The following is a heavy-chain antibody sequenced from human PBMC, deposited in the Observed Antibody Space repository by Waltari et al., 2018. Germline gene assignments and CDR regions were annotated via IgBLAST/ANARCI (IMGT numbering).Heavy chain of an antibody. CDR3: TRVSAAFYILFY. J-gene: IGHJ4*02. Sequence: QVQLVQPGAEVKKPGASVKVYCKASGYRLPDFDFTWVRKAPGQGLEWLGWMSPSSGSRGYAQKFQGRVTMTTNTSISTAYMELSSLRSEDTAVYYCTRVSAAFYILFYWGQGTLVTVSS. CDR2: MSPSSGSR. D-gene: IGHD3-3*02. V-gene: IGHV1-8*02. CDR1: GYRLPDFD.